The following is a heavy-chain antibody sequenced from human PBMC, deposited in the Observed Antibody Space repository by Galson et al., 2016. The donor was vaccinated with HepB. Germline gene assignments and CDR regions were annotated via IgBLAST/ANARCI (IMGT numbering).Heavy chain of an antibody. V-gene: IGHV1-46*04. D-gene: IGHD3-16*01. CDR3: ARGGEGHDSIDY. Sequence: SVKVSCKASGYIFTHYYIHWVRQAPGQGLEWMGIINPISGSTTYAQKLRGRVSMTRDTSTRTVYMELTSLRSEDTAVYYCARGGEGHDSIDYWGQGTLVTVSS. CDR1: GYIFTHYY. CDR2: INPISGST. J-gene: IGHJ4*02.